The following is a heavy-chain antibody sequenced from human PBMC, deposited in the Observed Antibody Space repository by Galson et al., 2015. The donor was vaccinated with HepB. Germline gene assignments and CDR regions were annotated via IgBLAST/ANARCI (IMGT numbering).Heavy chain of an antibody. V-gene: IGHV3-23*01. CDR3: AKVVGALYYYNGMDV. CDR1: GFTFSSYA. Sequence: SLRLSCAASGFTFSSYAMSWVRQAPGKGLEWVSAITGSAGNTFYADSVKGRFTISRDNSKNTLHLQMNSLRAEDTAVYNCAKVVGALYYYNGMDVWGQGTTVTVSS. CDR2: ITGSAGNT. J-gene: IGHJ6*02. D-gene: IGHD1-26*01.